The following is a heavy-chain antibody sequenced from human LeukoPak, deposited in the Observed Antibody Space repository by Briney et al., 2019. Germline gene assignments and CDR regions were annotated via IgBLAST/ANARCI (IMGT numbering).Heavy chain of an antibody. CDR2: IYHSGST. CDR3: ARQGRVVGATGYYYYYYMDV. Sequence: PSETPSLTCAVSGYSISSGYYWGWIRQPPGKGLEWIGSIYHSGSTYYNPSLKSRVTISVDTSKNQFSLKLSSVTAADTAVYYCARQGRVVGATGYYYYYYMDVWGKGTTVTVSS. D-gene: IGHD1-26*01. J-gene: IGHJ6*03. CDR1: GYSISSGYY. V-gene: IGHV4-38-2*01.